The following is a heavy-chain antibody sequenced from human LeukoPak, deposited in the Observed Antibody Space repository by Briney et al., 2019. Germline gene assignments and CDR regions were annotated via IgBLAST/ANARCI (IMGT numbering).Heavy chain of an antibody. Sequence: PGGSLRLSCAASGFTFISYAMSWVRQAPGKGLEWVSAISGSSGRTYHADSVKGRFTISRDNSKNTLYLQMNSLRAEDTAVYYCAKGGESYRTGLDYWGQGTLVTVSS. CDR2: ISGSSGRT. CDR1: GFTFISYA. V-gene: IGHV3-23*01. D-gene: IGHD1-26*01. CDR3: AKGGESYRTGLDY. J-gene: IGHJ4*02.